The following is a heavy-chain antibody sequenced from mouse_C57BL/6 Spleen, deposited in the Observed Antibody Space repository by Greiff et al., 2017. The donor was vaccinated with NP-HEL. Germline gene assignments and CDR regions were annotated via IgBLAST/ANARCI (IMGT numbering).Heavy chain of an antibody. CDR1: GFTFSDYY. J-gene: IGHJ3*01. D-gene: IGHD4-1*01. CDR2: INYDGSST. V-gene: IGHV5-16*01. CDR3: AREEVLGRGFAY. Sequence: EVMLVESEGGLVQPGSSMKLSCTASGFTFSDYYMAWVRQVPEKGLEWVANINYDGSSTYYLDSLKSRFIISRDNAKNILYLQMSSLKSEDTATYYCAREEVLGRGFAYWGQGTLVTVSA.